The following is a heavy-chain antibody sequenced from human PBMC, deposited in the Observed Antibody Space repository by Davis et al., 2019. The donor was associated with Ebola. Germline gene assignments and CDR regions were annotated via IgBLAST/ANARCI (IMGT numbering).Heavy chain of an antibody. V-gene: IGHV5-51*01. CDR1: GYSFTSYW. CDR2: IYPGDSDT. Sequence: GGSLKISCKGSGYSFTSYWIGWVRQMPGKGLEWMGIIYPGDSDTRYSPSFQGQVTISADKSISTAYLQWSSLKASDTAMYYCARRLSSSSWYHYYGMDVWGQGTTVTVSS. CDR3: ARRLSSSSWYHYYGMDV. J-gene: IGHJ6*02. D-gene: IGHD6-13*01.